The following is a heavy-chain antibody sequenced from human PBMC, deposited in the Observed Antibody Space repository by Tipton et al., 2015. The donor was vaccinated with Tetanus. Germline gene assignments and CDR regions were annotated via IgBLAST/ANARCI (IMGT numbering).Heavy chain of an antibody. J-gene: IGHJ3*02. V-gene: IGHV4-59*10. D-gene: IGHD3-10*01. CDR3: ARDRVLLWFGELSPETNDAFDI. CDR2: IYTSGST. Sequence: TLSLTCAVYGGSFSGYYWSWIRQPPGKGLERIGRIYTSGSTNYNPSLKSRVTMSVDTSKNQFSLKLSSVTAADTAVYYCARDRVLLWFGELSPETNDAFDIWGQGTMVTVSS. CDR1: GGSFSGYY.